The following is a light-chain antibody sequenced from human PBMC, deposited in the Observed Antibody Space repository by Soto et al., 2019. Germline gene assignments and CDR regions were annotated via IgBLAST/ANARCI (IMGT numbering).Light chain of an antibody. CDR3: QQYDTWPLT. CDR1: QSVGSN. Sequence: EIVMTQSPATLSVSPGERVTLSCRARQSVGSNLAWYQQTPGQAPRAVIYDASTRATVIPARFSGSGSGTEFTLTISSLQSEDFAGYYCQQYDTWPLTFGGGTKVEI. CDR2: DAS. V-gene: IGKV3-15*01. J-gene: IGKJ4*01.